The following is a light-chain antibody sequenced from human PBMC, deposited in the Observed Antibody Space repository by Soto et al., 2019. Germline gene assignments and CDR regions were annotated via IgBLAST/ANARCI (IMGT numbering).Light chain of an antibody. CDR1: QSISAR. J-gene: IGKJ5*01. Sequence: EIVMTQSPATLSVSPGERATLSCRASQSISARLGWYQQRPGQAPMLLIYGGSNRATGVPARFSGSGSGTEFTLTISSLQSEDFAVYYCQQYNTWRSITFGQGTRLEIK. CDR3: QQYNTWRSIT. CDR2: GGS. V-gene: IGKV3-15*01.